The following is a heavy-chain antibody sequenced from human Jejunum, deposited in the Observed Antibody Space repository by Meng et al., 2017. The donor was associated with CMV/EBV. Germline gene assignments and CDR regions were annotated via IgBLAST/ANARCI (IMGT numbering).Heavy chain of an antibody. V-gene: IGHV3-74*01. CDR3: ARDSDAVGVIIDY. CDR2: INSDGSTT. CDR1: GFTFSSYW. Sequence: SGFTFSSYWMHWVRQAPGKGLVWVSRINSDGSTTRYADSVKGRFTISRDNAKNTLYLQMNSLRAEDTAVYYCARDSDAVGVIIDYWGQGTLVTVSS. D-gene: IGHD3-10*01. J-gene: IGHJ4*02.